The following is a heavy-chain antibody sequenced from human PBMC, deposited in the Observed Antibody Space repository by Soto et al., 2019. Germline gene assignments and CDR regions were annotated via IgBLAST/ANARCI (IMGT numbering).Heavy chain of an antibody. V-gene: IGHV4-59*01. CDR3: ARVAGYCSGGSCRAFNFDY. Sequence: QVQLQESGPGLVKPSETLSLTCTVSGGSISSYYWSWIRQPPGKGLEWIGYIYYSGSTNYNPSLKGRVTISVDTSKNQFSLKLSSVTAADTAVYYCARVAGYCSGGSCRAFNFDYWGQGTLVTVSS. CDR1: GGSISSYY. J-gene: IGHJ4*02. CDR2: IYYSGST. D-gene: IGHD2-15*01.